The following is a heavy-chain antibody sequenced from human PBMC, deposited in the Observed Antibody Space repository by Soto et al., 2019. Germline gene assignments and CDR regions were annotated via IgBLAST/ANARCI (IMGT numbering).Heavy chain of an antibody. J-gene: IGHJ5*02. Sequence: QVQLVQYEGEVKTPGASVKVSCKASGYNFLDSGISWLRHAPGQGLEWMGWISAYNGDTKFAQSLQGRVIMTVDTSTTTAYMEVRSLTYDDTAVYYCARSVRPTDWFDPWGQGSLGTVSS. V-gene: IGHV1-18*01. CDR2: ISAYNGDT. CDR1: GYNFLDSG. D-gene: IGHD4-17*01. CDR3: ARSVRPTDWFDP.